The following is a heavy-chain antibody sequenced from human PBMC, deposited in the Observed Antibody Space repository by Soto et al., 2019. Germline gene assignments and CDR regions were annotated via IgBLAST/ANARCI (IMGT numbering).Heavy chain of an antibody. CDR1: GFTFSSYS. D-gene: IGHD3-9*01. J-gene: IGHJ4*02. CDR3: ARVGDYDILTGYYAFDD. CDR2: ISSSSSNI. V-gene: IGHV3-21*01. Sequence: EVQLVESGGGLVKPGGSLRLSCAASGFTFSSYSMNWVRQAPGKGLEWVSFISSSSSNIYYADSVKGRFTISRDNAKNSLYLQMNSLRAEDKAVDYCARVGDYDILTGYYAFDDWGQGTLVTVSS.